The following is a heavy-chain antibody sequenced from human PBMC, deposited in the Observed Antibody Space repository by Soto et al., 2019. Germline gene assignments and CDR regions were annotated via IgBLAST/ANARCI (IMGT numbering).Heavy chain of an antibody. J-gene: IGHJ4*02. Sequence: QVQLQESGPGLVKPSGTLSLTCAVSGGSISSSNWWSWVRQPPGKGLEWIGEIYHSGSTNYNPSLKSRVTISVDKSKNQFSLKLSSVTAADTAVYYCARDPGATGYYDSSGRSPFDYWGQGTLVTVSS. V-gene: IGHV4-4*02. CDR3: ARDPGATGYYDSSGRSPFDY. D-gene: IGHD3-22*01. CDR2: IYHSGST. CDR1: GGSISSSNW.